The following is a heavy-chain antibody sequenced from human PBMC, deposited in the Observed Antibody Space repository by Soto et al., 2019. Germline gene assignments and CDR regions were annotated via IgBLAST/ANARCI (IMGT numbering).Heavy chain of an antibody. CDR1: SCTVTIDA. J-gene: IGHJ1*01. CDR3: AHF. CDR2: ISGSAIST. V-gene: IGHV3-23*01. Sequence: SGARSSCTVTIDAMTWIRQAPGKGLEWVSAISGSAISTYYADSVKGRFTISRDNSKNTLYLQMKSLRAEDTAVYYRAHF.